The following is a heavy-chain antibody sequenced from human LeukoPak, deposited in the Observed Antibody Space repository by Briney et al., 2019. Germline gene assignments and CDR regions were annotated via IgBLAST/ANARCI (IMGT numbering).Heavy chain of an antibody. D-gene: IGHD2-15*01. CDR1: GGTFSSYA. V-gene: IGHV1-69*13. CDR3: ARVGRGTVVVVAAHPDWDDYYFDY. CDR2: IIPIFGTA. Sequence: SVKVSCKASGGTFSSYAISWVRQAPGQGLEWMRGIIPIFGTANYAQKFQGRVTITADESTSTAYMELSSLRSEDTAVYYCARVGRGTVVVVAAHPDWDDYYFDYWGQGTLVTVSS. J-gene: IGHJ4*02.